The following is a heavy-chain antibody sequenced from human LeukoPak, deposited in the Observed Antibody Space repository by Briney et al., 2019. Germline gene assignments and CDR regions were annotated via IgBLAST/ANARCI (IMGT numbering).Heavy chain of an antibody. J-gene: IGHJ4*02. CDR2: IYPDDSDT. CDR1: GYSFTTYW. CDR3: ARVKVVVINEYYFDY. Sequence: GESLKISCKGSGYSFTTYWIGWVRQMPGKGLEWMGIIYPDDSDTRYSPSFQGQVTISADKSISTAYLQWSSLKASDTAMYYCARVKVVVINEYYFDYWGQGTLVTVSS. V-gene: IGHV5-51*01. D-gene: IGHD3-22*01.